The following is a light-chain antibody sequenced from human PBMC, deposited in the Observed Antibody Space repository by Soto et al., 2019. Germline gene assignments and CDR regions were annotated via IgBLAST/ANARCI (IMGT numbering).Light chain of an antibody. CDR3: QQVKSYPYT. CDR1: QDISNF. J-gene: IGKJ2*01. Sequence: IQLTQSPSPLSASVGDRVTIACRASQDISNFLAWYQQRPGKAPKLLIYSASTLQPGVPSRFSGSGSGTDFTLTISSLQPEDFATYYCQQVKSYPYTSGQGTKLEI. V-gene: IGKV1-9*01. CDR2: SAS.